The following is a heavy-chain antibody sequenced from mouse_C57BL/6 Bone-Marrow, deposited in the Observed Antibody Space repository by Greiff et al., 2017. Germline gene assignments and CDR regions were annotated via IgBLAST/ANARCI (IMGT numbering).Heavy chain of an antibody. CDR2: IDPSDSET. CDR1: GYTFTSYW. J-gene: IGHJ3*01. CDR3: ARENDGYSAWFAY. D-gene: IGHD2-3*01. Sequence: VQLQQPGAELVRPGSSVKLSCKASGYTFTSYWMHWVKQRPIQGLEWIGNIDPSDSETHYNQKFKDKATLTVDKSSSTAYMQLSSLTYEDSAVYYCARENDGYSAWFAYWGQGTLVTVSA. V-gene: IGHV1-52*01.